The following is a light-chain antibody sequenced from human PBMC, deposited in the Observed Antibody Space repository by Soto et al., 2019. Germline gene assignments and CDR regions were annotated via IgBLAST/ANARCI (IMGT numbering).Light chain of an antibody. CDR1: ESISRH. Sequence: DIQMTQSPSSLSASVGDRVTITCRASESISRHLNWYQQKPGKAPNLLIYAASTLQNGVPSRFSGSCSGTDFTLTISSLQPEDFATYYCQQSYSTLSISFGQGTRLEIK. CDR3: QQSYSTLSIS. J-gene: IGKJ5*01. CDR2: AAS. V-gene: IGKV1-39*01.